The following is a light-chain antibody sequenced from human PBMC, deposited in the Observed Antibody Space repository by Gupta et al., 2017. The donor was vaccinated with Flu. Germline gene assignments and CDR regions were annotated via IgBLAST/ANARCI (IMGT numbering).Light chain of an antibody. J-gene: IGLJ3*02. CDR3: ASCAGNNNWV. Sequence: SSDVGGYNYVSWYQQHPGKAPKLMIYEVTKRPSGVPDRFSASKSDNTASLTVSGLQAEDEADYYCASCAGNNNWVFGTGTKLTVL. CDR2: EVT. CDR1: SSDVGGYNY. V-gene: IGLV2-8*01.